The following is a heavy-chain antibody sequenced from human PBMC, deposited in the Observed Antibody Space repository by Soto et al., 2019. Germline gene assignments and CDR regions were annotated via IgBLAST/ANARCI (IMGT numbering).Heavy chain of an antibody. V-gene: IGHV1-3*01. CDR3: SREKVRNCSGGSCYSNWFDP. D-gene: IGHD2-15*01. CDR1: GYTFTSYA. J-gene: IGHJ5*02. CDR2: INAGNGNT. Sequence: GASVKVSCKASGYTFTSYAMHWVRQAPGQRLERMGWINAGNGNTKYSQKFQGRVTITRDTSASTAYMELSSLRSEDTAVYYCSREKVRNCSGGSCYSNWFDPWGQGTLVTVSS.